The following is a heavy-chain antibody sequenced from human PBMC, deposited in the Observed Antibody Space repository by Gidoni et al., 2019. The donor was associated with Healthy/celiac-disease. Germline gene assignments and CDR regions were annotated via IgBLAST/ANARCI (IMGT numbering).Heavy chain of an antibody. D-gene: IGHD2-15*01. CDR1: GFTLSSYW. CDR2: IKQDGSEK. J-gene: IGHJ5*02. Sequence: EVQLVESGGGLVHPGGSLRLSCAAPGFTLSSYWMSWVRQAPGKGLEWFANIKQDGSEKYYVDSVKGRFTISRDNAKNSLYLQMNSLRAEDTAVYYCARVVVAGSNWFDPWGQGTLVTVSS. CDR3: ARVVVAGSNWFDP. V-gene: IGHV3-7*01.